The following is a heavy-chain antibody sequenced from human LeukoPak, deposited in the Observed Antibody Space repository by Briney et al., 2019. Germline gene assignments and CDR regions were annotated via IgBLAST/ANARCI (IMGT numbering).Heavy chain of an antibody. CDR3: ARVLRSVLTGTDAFDI. V-gene: IGHV3-11*04. Sequence: GGSLRLSCAASGFTFSDYNMTWIRQAPGKGLEWEWVAYITSSGRSTLYADSVKGRFTISRDNAKNSLYLQINSLRPEDTAVYYCARVLRSVLTGTDAFDIWGQGTRVTASS. CDR2: ITSSGRST. J-gene: IGHJ3*02. CDR1: GFTFSDYN. D-gene: IGHD2-21*02.